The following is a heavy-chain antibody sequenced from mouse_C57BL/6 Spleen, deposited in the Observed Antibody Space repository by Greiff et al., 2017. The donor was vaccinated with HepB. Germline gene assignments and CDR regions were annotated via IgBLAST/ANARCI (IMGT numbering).Heavy chain of an antibody. D-gene: IGHD1-1*01. CDR1: GFNIKDYY. CDR2: IDPEDGDT. V-gene: IGHV14-1*01. CDR3: TTTTVVATEAMDY. J-gene: IGHJ4*01. Sequence: VQLQQSGAELVRPGASVKLSCTASGFNIKDYYMHWVKQRPEQGLEWIGRIDPEDGDTEYAPKFQGKATMTADTSSNTAYLQLSSLTSEDTAVYYCTTTTVVATEAMDYWGQGTSVTVSS.